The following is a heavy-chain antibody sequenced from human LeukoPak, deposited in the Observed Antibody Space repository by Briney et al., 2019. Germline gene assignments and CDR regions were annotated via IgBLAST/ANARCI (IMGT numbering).Heavy chain of an antibody. D-gene: IGHD5-24*01. CDR2: INPNSGGT. CDR1: GYTFTGYY. Sequence: ASVKVSCKASGYTFTGYYMHWVRQAPGQGLEWMGWINPNSGGTSYAQKFQGRVTMTRDTSISTAYMELSRLRSDDTAVYYCARDLAFGEMVTNRGAFDIWGQGTMVTVSS. V-gene: IGHV1-2*02. J-gene: IGHJ3*02. CDR3: ARDLAFGEMVTNRGAFDI.